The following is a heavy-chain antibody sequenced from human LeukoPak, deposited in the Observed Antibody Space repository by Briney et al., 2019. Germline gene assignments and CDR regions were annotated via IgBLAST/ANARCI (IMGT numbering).Heavy chain of an antibody. CDR1: GGTFSSYA. CDR3: ARDTHCSSTSCYPALRY. D-gene: IGHD2-2*01. CDR2: IIPIIGTA. V-gene: IGHV1-69*13. J-gene: IGHJ4*02. Sequence: ASVKVSCKASGGTFSSYAISWVRQAPGQGLEWMGGIIPIIGTANYAQKFQGRVTITADESTSTAYMELSSLRSEDTAVYYCARDTHCSSTSCYPALRYWGQGTLVTVSS.